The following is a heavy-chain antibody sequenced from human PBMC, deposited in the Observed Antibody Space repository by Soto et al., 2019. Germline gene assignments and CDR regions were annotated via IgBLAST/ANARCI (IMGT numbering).Heavy chain of an antibody. Sequence: VQLVESGGGLVQPGRSLRLSCVASGFTFDDYAMHWVRQAPGKSLEWVSGVSWNSGSIGYADSVKGRFATSGDNPKNSLYLRRDRLGAEDTVLYYWAKGAYSSGWYEMNYWGQGTLVTVSS. CDR3: AKGAYSSGWYEMNY. D-gene: IGHD6-19*01. CDR2: VSWNSGSI. V-gene: IGHV3-9*01. J-gene: IGHJ4*02. CDR1: GFTFDDYA.